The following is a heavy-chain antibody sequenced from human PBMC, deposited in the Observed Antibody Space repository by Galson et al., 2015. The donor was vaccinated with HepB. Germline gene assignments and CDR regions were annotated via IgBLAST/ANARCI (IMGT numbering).Heavy chain of an antibody. CDR2: ISYDGSNK. J-gene: IGHJ3*02. Sequence: QAPGKGLEWVAVISYDGSNKYYADSVKGRFTISRDNSKNTLYLQMNSLRAEDTAVYYCARKGLVFSDGFDIWGQGTMVTVSS. V-gene: IGHV3-30-3*01. CDR3: ARKGLVFSDGFDI. D-gene: IGHD6-6*01.